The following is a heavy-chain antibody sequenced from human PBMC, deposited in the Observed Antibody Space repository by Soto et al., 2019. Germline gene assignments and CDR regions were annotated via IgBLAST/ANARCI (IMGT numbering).Heavy chain of an antibody. CDR3: ARGVGYCIGGSCYVSWYFDL. J-gene: IGHJ2*01. D-gene: IGHD2-15*01. CDR2: INHSGST. CDR1: GGSFSGYY. Sequence: QVQLQQWGAGLLKPSETLSLTCAVYGGSFSGYYWSWIRQPPGKRLEWIGEINHSGSTNYNPSLKSRVTTSVDTSKNQFSLKLSAVPAAVTDVYYFARGVGYCIGGSCYVSWYFDLWGRGTLVTVSS. V-gene: IGHV4-34*01.